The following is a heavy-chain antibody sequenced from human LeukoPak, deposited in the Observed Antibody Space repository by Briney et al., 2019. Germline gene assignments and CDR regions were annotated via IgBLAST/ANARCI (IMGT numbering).Heavy chain of an antibody. V-gene: IGHV3-74*01. Sequence: GGSLRLSCAASGFTFSSYWMHWVRQAPGKGLVWVSRINSDGSSTSYADSVKGRFTISRDNAKNTLYLQMNSLRAEDTAVYYRAREYCSSTSCFTFDYWGQGTLVTVSS. CDR3: AREYCSSTSCFTFDY. CDR1: GFTFSSYW. D-gene: IGHD2-2*01. CDR2: INSDGSST. J-gene: IGHJ4*02.